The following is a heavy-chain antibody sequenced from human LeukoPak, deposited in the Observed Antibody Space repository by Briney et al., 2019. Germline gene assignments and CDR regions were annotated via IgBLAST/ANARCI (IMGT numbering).Heavy chain of an antibody. CDR3: AKGPFPIAAAATTPFDY. CDR1: GFTFSSYG. CDR2: ISYDGGNK. D-gene: IGHD6-13*01. V-gene: IGHV3-30*18. J-gene: IGHJ4*02. Sequence: GGSLRLSCAASGFTFSSYGMHWVRQAPGKGLEWVAIISYDGGNKYYADSVKGRFTISRDNSKNTLYLQMNSLRAEDTAVYYCAKGPFPIAAAATTPFDYWGQGTLVTVSS.